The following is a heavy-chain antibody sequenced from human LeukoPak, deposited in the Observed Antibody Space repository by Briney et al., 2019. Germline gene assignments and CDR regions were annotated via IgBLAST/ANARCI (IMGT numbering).Heavy chain of an antibody. CDR3: AKGGHEYYYYYMDV. Sequence: GGSLRLSCAASGFTFSDYYMSWIRQAPGKGLEWVSYISSSNTIYYADSVKGRFTISRDNAKNSLYLQMNSLRAEDTAVYYCAKGGHEYYYYYMDVWGKGTTVTVSS. CDR1: GFTFSDYY. CDR2: ISSSNTI. V-gene: IGHV3-11*01. J-gene: IGHJ6*03.